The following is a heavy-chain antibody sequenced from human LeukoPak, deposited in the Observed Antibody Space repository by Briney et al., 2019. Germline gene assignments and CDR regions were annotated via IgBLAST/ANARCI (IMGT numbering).Heavy chain of an antibody. Sequence: PGGSLRLSCAASGFTFSSYTMNWVRRAPGKGLEWVSSITFSSSYIYYADSVKGRFTISRDNSKNTLYLQMNSLRAEDTAVYYCAKVRRLVDCGDYDRSLDYWGQGTLVTVSS. CDR3: AKVRRLVDCGDYDRSLDY. D-gene: IGHD4-17*01. CDR1: GFTFSSYT. J-gene: IGHJ4*02. CDR2: ITFSSSYI. V-gene: IGHV3-21*01.